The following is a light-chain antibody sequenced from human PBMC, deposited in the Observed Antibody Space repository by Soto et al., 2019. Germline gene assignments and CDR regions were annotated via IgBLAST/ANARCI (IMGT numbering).Light chain of an antibody. CDR1: SSNIGGNS. CDR2: DDN. J-gene: IGLJ1*01. Sequence: SVLTQPPSVSAAPGQKVTISCSGSSSNIGGNSVSWYQQLPGTAPKLLIYDDNKRPSGIPDRFSGSKSGTSATLGITGFQTGDEADYYCSSYTSTSTLYVFCSGTKFTVL. CDR3: SSYTSTSTLYV. V-gene: IGLV1-51*01.